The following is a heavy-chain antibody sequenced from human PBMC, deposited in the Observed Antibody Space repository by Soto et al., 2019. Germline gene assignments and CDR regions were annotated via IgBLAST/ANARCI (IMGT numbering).Heavy chain of an antibody. D-gene: IGHD4-17*01. CDR3: ATSAVTSAPYYFDY. J-gene: IGHJ4*02. CDR2: ISGSGEST. CDR1: GLSFSIYA. V-gene: IGHV3-23*01. Sequence: EVHLLGSGGGFVQPGGSLRLSCAASGLSFSIYAMTWVRQASGKGLEWVSSISGSGESTYYADSVKGRFTVSRDTSEDTLYLQMKHLRVEDTAIYYWATSAVTSAPYYFDYWGQGTLVTVSP.